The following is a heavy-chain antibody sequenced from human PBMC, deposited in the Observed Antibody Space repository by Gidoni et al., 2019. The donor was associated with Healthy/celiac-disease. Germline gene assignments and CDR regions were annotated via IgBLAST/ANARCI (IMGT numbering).Heavy chain of an antibody. J-gene: IGHJ4*02. CDR1: GGSISSGGYY. CDR2: IYYSGST. D-gene: IGHD3-16*02. CDR3: ARVTAPYYDYVWGSYRSYYFDY. V-gene: IGHV4-31*03. Sequence: QVQLQESGPGLVKPSQTLSLTCTVSGGSISSGGYYWSWIRQHPGKGLEWIGYIYYSGSTYYNPSLKSRVTISVDTSKNQFSLKLSSVTAADTAVYYCARVTAPYYDYVWGSYRSYYFDYWGQGTLVTVSS.